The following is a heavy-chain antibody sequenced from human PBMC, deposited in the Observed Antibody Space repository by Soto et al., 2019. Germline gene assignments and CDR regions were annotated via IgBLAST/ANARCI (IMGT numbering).Heavy chain of an antibody. J-gene: IGHJ6*02. V-gene: IGHV4-30-4*01. Sequence: PSETLSLTCTVSGDSISSGDYYWSWIRQPPGKGLEWIGCIYYSGNTYYNPSLKSRVTISVDRSNNQFSLKLTSVTAADTAVYYCARYKSNYYYGMDVWGQGTTVTVSS. D-gene: IGHD1-20*01. CDR2: IYYSGNT. CDR1: GDSISSGDYY. CDR3: ARYKSNYYYGMDV.